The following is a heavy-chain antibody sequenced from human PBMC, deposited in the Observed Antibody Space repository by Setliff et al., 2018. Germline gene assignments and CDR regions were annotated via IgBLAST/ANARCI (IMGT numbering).Heavy chain of an antibody. CDR3: ARGLLWFGEPSW. J-gene: IGHJ4*02. V-gene: IGHV1-8*03. CDR1: GHTFTSYD. Sequence: ASVKVSCKASGHTFTSYDINWVRQATGQGLEWMGWMNPNSGNTGYAQKFQGRVTITRNTSISTAYMELSSLRSEDTAVYYRARGLLWFGEPSWWGQGTLVTVSS. CDR2: MNPNSGNT. D-gene: IGHD3-10*01.